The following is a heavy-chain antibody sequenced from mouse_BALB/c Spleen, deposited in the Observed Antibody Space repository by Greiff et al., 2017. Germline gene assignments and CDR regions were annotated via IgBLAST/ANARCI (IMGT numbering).Heavy chain of an antibody. CDR3: ARSQDYVAMDY. J-gene: IGHJ4*01. CDR2: ISSGSSTI. CDR1: GFTFSSFG. Sequence: EVHLVESGGGLVQPGGSRKLSCAASGFTFSSFGMHWVRQAPEKGLEWVAYISSGSSTIYYADTVKGRFTISRDNPKNTPFLQMTSLRSEDTAMYYCARSQDYVAMDYWGQGTSVTVSS. V-gene: IGHV5-17*02.